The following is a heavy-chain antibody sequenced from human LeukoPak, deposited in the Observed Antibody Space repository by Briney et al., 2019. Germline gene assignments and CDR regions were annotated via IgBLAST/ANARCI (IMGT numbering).Heavy chain of an antibody. D-gene: IGHD3-10*01. CDR1: GFTFSSYA. J-gene: IGHJ4*02. V-gene: IGHV3-48*01. CDR3: ARQISGTYYNTIDS. Sequence: GGSLRLSCAASGFTFSSYAMSWVRQAPGKGLEWVSFISSNILIHYADSVKGRFTISRDNANNSLYLQMNSLRAEDTAVYYCARQISGTYYNTIDSWGQGSLVSVSS. CDR2: ISSNILI.